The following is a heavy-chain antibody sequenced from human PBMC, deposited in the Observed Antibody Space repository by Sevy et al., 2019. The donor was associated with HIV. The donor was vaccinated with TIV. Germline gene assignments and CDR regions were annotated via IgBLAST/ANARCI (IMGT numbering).Heavy chain of an antibody. J-gene: IGHJ4*02. CDR2: FSFGCGKI. CDR3: AREGCSKPHDY. V-gene: IGHV3-23*01. CDR1: GFTFSNYA. Sequence: GGSLRLSCAASGFTFSNYAMSWVRQAPGKGLEWVSTFSFGCGKINYADSVKGRLTISRDNSKNTPYLQMNSLRAEDTALYYCAREGCSKPHDYWGQGTLVTVSS. D-gene: IGHD2-2*01.